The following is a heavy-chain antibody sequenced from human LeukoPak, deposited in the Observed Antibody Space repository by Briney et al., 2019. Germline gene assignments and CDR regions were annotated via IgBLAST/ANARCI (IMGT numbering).Heavy chain of an antibody. V-gene: IGHV3-53*01. CDR1: GVSVSNNF. Sequence: GGSLRLSCVASGVSVSNNFISWVRQAPGKGLQWVSVIYTGGNPRYADSVKGRFTISRDNAKNSLYLQMNSLRAEDTAVYYCARDLLRLWYDSAYYYGMDVWGQGTTVTVSS. J-gene: IGHJ6*02. D-gene: IGHD5-18*01. CDR3: ARDLLRLWYDSAYYYGMDV. CDR2: IYTGGNP.